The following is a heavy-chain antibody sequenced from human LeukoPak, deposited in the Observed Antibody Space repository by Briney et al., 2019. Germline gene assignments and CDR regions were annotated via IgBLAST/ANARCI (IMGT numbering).Heavy chain of an antibody. J-gene: IGHJ4*02. D-gene: IGHD4-17*01. CDR3: ARHMTTVTTPFDY. Sequence: SETLSLTCTVSGYSISSGYYWGWIRQPPGKGLEWIGSIYHSGSTYYNPSLKSRVTISVDTSKNRFSLKLSSVTAADTAVYYCARHMTTVTTPFDYWGQGTLVTVSS. CDR2: IYHSGST. V-gene: IGHV4-38-2*02. CDR1: GYSISSGYY.